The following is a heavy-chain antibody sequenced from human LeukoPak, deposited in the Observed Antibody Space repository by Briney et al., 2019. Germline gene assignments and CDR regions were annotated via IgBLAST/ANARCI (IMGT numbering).Heavy chain of an antibody. CDR3: ARDASWFDIPLFDY. J-gene: IGHJ4*02. Sequence: ASVKVSCKASGYTFTSYAMNWVRQAPGQGLEWMGWINTNTGNPTYAQGFTGQFVFSLDTSVSTAYLQISSLKAEDTAVHYCARDASWFDIPLFDYWGQGTLVTVSS. CDR2: INTNTGNP. D-gene: IGHD3-10*01. V-gene: IGHV7-4-1*02. CDR1: GYTFTSYA.